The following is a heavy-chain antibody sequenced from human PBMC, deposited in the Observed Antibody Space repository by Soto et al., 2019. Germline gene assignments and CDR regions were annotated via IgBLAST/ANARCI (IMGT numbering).Heavy chain of an antibody. CDR1: GGSIGGGNDY. CDR3: ATMGTPVTGLYYFDY. J-gene: IGHJ4*02. D-gene: IGHD4-17*01. Sequence: SETLSLTCTVSGGSIGGGNDYWSWIRQPPGKGLEWIGFISYSGTTHCSASLRSRVSISVDTSKNQFSLDLSSVTAADTAVYYCATMGTPVTGLYYFDYWGQGTLVTVSS. CDR2: ISYSGTT. V-gene: IGHV4-30-4*01.